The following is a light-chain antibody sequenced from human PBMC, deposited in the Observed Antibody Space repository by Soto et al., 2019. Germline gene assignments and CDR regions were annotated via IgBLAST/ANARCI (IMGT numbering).Light chain of an antibody. Sequence: QSVLTQPPSASGTPGQRVTIPCSGSRSNIGSYTVNWYQQLPGTAPKLLIYSNNQRPSGVPDRFSGSKSGTSASLAISGLQSEDEADYYCAAWDDSLNGYVFGTGTKLTVL. CDR2: SNN. V-gene: IGLV1-44*01. CDR1: RSNIGSYT. CDR3: AAWDDSLNGYV. J-gene: IGLJ1*01.